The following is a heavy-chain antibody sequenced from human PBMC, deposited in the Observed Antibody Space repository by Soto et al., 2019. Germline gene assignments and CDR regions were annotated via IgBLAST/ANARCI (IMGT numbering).Heavy chain of an antibody. CDR3: ARVGSTIFGVVIPGYYYYGMDV. CDR1: GYTFTSYG. D-gene: IGHD3-3*01. Sequence: GASVKVSCKASGYTFTSYGISWVRQAPGQGLEWMGWISAYNGNTNYAQKLQGRVTMTTDTSTSTAYMELRSLRSDDTAVYYCARVGSTIFGVVIPGYYYYGMDVWGQGTTVTVSS. V-gene: IGHV1-18*04. CDR2: ISAYNGNT. J-gene: IGHJ6*02.